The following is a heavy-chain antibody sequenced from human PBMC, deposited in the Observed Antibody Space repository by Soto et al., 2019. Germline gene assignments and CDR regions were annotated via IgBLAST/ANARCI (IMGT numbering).Heavy chain of an antibody. Sequence: SETLSLTCTVSGGSISSYYWSWIRQPPGKGLEWIGYIYYSGSTNYNPSLKSRVTISVDTSKNQFSLKLSSVTAADTAVYYCASQPAWELLRPEYFQHWGQGTLVTVSS. CDR1: GGSISSYY. CDR2: IYYSGST. V-gene: IGHV4-59*01. J-gene: IGHJ1*01. CDR3: ASQPAWELLRPEYFQH. D-gene: IGHD1-26*01.